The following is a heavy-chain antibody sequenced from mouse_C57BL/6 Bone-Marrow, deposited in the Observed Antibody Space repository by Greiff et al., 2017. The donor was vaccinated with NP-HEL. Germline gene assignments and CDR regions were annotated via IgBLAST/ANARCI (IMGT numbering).Heavy chain of an antibody. D-gene: IGHD2-2*01. Sequence: VKLQESGPGLVQPSQSLSITCTVSGFSLTSYGVHWVRQSPGKGLEWLGVIWSGGSTDYNAAFISRLSISKDNSKSQVFFKMNSLQADDTAIYYCARRDTMVTTGAMDYWGQGTSVTVSS. CDR3: ARRDTMVTTGAMDY. CDR1: GFSLTSYG. CDR2: IWSGGST. J-gene: IGHJ4*01. V-gene: IGHV2-2*01.